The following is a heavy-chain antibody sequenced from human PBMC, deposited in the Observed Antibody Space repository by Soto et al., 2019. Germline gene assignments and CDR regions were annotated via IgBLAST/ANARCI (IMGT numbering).Heavy chain of an antibody. V-gene: IGHV4-30-4*01. Sequence: PSETLSLTCTVSGGSISSGDYYWSWIRQPPGKGLEWIGYIYYSGSTYYNPSLKSRVTISVDTSKNQFSLKLSSVTAADTAVYYCARDRHDSSGYQRGGFDYWGQGTLVTVSS. CDR2: IYYSGST. CDR3: ARDRHDSSGYQRGGFDY. D-gene: IGHD3-22*01. CDR1: GGSISSGDYY. J-gene: IGHJ4*02.